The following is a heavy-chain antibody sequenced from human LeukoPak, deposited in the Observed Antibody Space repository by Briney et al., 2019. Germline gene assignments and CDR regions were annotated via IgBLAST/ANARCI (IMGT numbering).Heavy chain of an antibody. D-gene: IGHD3-22*01. V-gene: IGHV1-2*02. CDR3: ARGNRLRGIVTSYYSYMDV. J-gene: IGHJ6*03. CDR1: GYTFTGYY. Sequence: ASVKVSCKASGYTFTGYYMHWVRQAPGQGLEWMGWINPSSGGTNYAQKFQGRVTMSRDTSISTAYMEVSSLRSDDTAVYYCARGNRLRGIVTSYYSYMDVWGKGTAVTISS. CDR2: INPSSGGT.